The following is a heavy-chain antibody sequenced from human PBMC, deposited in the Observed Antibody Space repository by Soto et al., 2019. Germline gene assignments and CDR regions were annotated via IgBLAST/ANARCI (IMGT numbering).Heavy chain of an antibody. D-gene: IGHD5-12*01. CDR2: ITHTGST. V-gene: IGHV4-30-2*01. J-gene: IGHJ4*02. CDR1: GGSITSSGYS. Sequence: SETLSLTCAVSGGSITSSGYSWSWIRQPPGKGLEWIGSITHTGSTYYKSSLKSRVTISEDRSKNQFSLNLSSVTAADTAVYYCARYRGYFGYFDYWGRGTLVTVSS. CDR3: ARYRGYFGYFDY.